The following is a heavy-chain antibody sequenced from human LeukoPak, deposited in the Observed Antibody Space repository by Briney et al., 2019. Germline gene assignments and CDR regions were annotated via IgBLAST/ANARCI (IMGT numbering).Heavy chain of an antibody. J-gene: IGHJ4*02. CDR3: SKEWAYSAGWYYFDY. CDR2: ISVSGNT. Sequence: GGSLRLSCAASGFTLSSYAMSWVRQGPGKGLEWVSAISVSGNTYHADSVKGRFTISRDNSKNTLYLQMNSLGAEDTAVYYCSKEWAYSAGWYYFDYWGQGTLVTVSS. CDR1: GFTLSSYA. V-gene: IGHV3-23*01. D-gene: IGHD6-19*01.